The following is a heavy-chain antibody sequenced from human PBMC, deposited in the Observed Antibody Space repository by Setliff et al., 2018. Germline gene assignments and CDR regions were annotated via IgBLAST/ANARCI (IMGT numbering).Heavy chain of an antibody. V-gene: IGHV1-69*05. D-gene: IGHD3-22*01. CDR1: GATFSSHG. J-gene: IGHJ6*03. CDR2: TIPMFGTT. Sequence: SVKVSCKASGATFSSHGISWVRQAPGQGLEWMGGTIPMFGTTEYAQKFQGRLTIITDESTNTAFMQLGSLRSDDTAVYYCVREGVDSRSSTDYRYYMDVWGKGTTVTVSS. CDR3: VREGVDSRSSTDYRYYMDV.